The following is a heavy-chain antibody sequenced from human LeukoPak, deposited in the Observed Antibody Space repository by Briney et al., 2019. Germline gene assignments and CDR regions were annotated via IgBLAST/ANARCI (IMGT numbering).Heavy chain of an antibody. D-gene: IGHD1-7*01. Sequence: PGGSLRLSCAASGFTVSSNYMSWVRQAPGKGLEWVSVIYSGGSTYYADSVKGRLTISRDNSKNTLYLQMNSLRAEDTAVYYCAREPPSQGITGTTVYWGQGTLVTVSS. J-gene: IGHJ4*02. CDR1: GFTVSSNY. CDR3: AREPPSQGITGTTVY. CDR2: IYSGGST. V-gene: IGHV3-66*02.